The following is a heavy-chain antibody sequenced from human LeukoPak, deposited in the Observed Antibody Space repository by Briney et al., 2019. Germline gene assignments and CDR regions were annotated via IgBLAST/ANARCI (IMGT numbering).Heavy chain of an antibody. CDR1: GGSFSGYY. J-gene: IGHJ3*02. D-gene: IGHD4-11*01. CDR2: INHSGST. Sequence: SETLSLTCAVYGGSFSGYYWTWIRRPPGKGLEWVGEINHSGSTNYNPSLKSRVTISVDTSKNQFSLKLSSVTAADTAVYYCARHDDYSRAFDIWGQGTMATVSS. CDR3: ARHDDYSRAFDI. V-gene: IGHV4-34*01.